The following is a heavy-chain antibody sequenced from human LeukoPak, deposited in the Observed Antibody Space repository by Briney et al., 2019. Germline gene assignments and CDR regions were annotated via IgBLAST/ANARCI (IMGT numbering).Heavy chain of an antibody. CDR2: INHSGST. D-gene: IGHD3-16*01. J-gene: IGHJ6*02. Sequence: PSETLSLTCAVYGGSFSGYYWSWTRQPPGKGLEWIGEINHSGSTNYNPSLKSRVTISVDTSKNQFSLKLSSVTAADTAVYYCARGRRYAFHRYYYYGMDVWGQGTTVTVSS. CDR3: ARGRRYAFHRYYYYGMDV. CDR1: GGSFSGYY. V-gene: IGHV4-34*01.